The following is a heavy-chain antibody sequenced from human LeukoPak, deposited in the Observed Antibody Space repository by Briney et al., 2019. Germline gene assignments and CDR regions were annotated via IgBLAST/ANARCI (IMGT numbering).Heavy chain of an antibody. Sequence: GGSLRLSCAASGFTVSNNYMSWVRQAPGKGLEWVSTISGSGGSTDYADSVKGRFTISRDNSKNTLYLQMNSLRAEDTAVYYCASPRGLGIYYFDYWGQGTLVTVSS. CDR3: ASPRGLGIYYFDY. D-gene: IGHD3-16*01. J-gene: IGHJ4*02. V-gene: IGHV3-23*01. CDR2: ISGSGGST. CDR1: GFTVSNNY.